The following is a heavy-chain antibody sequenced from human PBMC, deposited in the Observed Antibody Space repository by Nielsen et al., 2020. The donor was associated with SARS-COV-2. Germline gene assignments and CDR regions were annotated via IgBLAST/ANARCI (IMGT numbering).Heavy chain of an antibody. V-gene: IGHV3-73*01. D-gene: IGHD5-12*01. J-gene: IGHJ3*02. CDR2: IRSKANTYAT. Sequence: GGSLRLSCAASGFTFSDSTMHWVRQASGKGLEWIGRIRSKANTYATGYAASVQGRFTISRDDSKNTAYLQMNSLKTEDTAMYYCTRVNPISGSWFDAFDIWGQGTMVTVSS. CDR3: TRVNPISGSWFDAFDI. CDR1: GFTFSDST.